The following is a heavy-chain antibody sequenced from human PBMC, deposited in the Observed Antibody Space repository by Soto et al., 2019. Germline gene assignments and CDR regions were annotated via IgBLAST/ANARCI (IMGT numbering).Heavy chain of an antibody. V-gene: IGHV4-39*01. J-gene: IGHJ2*01. CDR1: GGSISSSSYY. CDR3: ARHGALRADWYFDL. CDR2: IYYSGST. D-gene: IGHD5-12*01. Sequence: QLQLQESGPGLVKPSETLSLTCTVSGGSISSSSYYWGWIRQPPGKGLEWIGSIYYSGSTYYNPSLKSRVTISVDTSKNQFSLKLRPVTAADTAVYYCARHGALRADWYFDLWGRGTLLTVSS.